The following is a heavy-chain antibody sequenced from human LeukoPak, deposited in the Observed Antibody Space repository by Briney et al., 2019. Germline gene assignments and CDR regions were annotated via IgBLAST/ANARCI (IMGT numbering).Heavy chain of an antibody. CDR1: GFTFTGYW. D-gene: IGHD2-21*01. CDR3: ARGRDFRLHY. V-gene: IGHV3-7*03. Sequence: RPGGSLRLSCAASGFTFTGYWMSWVRQAPGKGLEWVANINEDGSIKYYVDSVKGRFTISRDNAKNSLYLQMNSLRDEDTAVFYCARGRDFRLHYWGQGTLVTVSS. J-gene: IGHJ4*02. CDR2: INEDGSIK.